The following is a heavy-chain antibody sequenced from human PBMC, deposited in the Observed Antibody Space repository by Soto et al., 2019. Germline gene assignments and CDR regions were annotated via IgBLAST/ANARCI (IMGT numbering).Heavy chain of an antibody. CDR1: GFTFSSYW. D-gene: IGHD6-13*01. CDR2: ISSDGSST. J-gene: IGHJ6*02. CDR3: ARDPRAAAGTSGSGMDV. Sequence: PGGSLRLSCAASGFTFSSYWIHWVRQAPGKGLVWVSRISSDGSSTSYADSVKGRFTISRDNAKNTLYLQMNSLRAEDTAVYYCARDPRAAAGTSGSGMDVWGQGTTVTVSS. V-gene: IGHV3-74*01.